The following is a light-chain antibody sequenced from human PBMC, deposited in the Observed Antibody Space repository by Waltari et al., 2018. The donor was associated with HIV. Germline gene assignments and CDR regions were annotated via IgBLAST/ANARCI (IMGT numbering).Light chain of an antibody. V-gene: IGKV4-1*01. J-gene: IGKJ3*01. CDR2: WAS. Sequence: DIVMTQSPDSLPVSLGERATINCKSSQNVLYSSNNKNYLAWYQQKPGQPPKLLFYWASTRESGVPDRFSGSGSGTDFTLTITSLQAEDVAVYYCQQYYTSPFTFGPGTKVDIK. CDR1: QNVLYSSNNKNY. CDR3: QQYYTSPFT.